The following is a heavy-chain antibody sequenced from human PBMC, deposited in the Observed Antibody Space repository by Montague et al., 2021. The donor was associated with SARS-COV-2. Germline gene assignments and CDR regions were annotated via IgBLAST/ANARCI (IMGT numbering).Heavy chain of an antibody. CDR1: GGSLSGYY. V-gene: IGHV4-34*01. CDR2: ISHSGST. J-gene: IGHJ6*02. Sequence: SETLSLTCAVYGGSLSGYYWSWIRQPPGEGLEWIAEISHSGSTSYNPSLKSRVTILVDTSKNQFSLKLSSVTAADTAVYYCARVRYYGSGTSLGMDVWGQGTTVTVSS. CDR3: ARVRYYGSGTSLGMDV. D-gene: IGHD3-10*01.